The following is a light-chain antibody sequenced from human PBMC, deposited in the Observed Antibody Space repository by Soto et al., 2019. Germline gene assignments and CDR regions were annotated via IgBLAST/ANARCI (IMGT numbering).Light chain of an antibody. Sequence: QSVLTQPPSASGTPGQYVTISCSGSSSNIGTNTVHWYQQLPGTAPRLLIYNDHQRPSGVPDRLSASKSGTSASLALTEVQSEDEGDYHCASWDESLNAWVFGGGTQLTVL. J-gene: IGLJ3*02. V-gene: IGLV1-44*01. CDR3: ASWDESLNAWV. CDR1: SSNIGTNT. CDR2: NDH.